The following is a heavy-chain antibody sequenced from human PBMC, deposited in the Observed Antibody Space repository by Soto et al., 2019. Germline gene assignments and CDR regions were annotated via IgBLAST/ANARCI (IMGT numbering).Heavy chain of an antibody. Sequence: SETLSLTCAVYGGSFSGYYWSWIRQPPGKGLEWIGEINHSGSTNYNPSLKSRVTISVDTSKNQFSLKLSSVTAADTAVYYCARWTPMITFGGVIVISGYYGMDVWGQGTTVTVSS. D-gene: IGHD3-16*02. CDR2: INHSGST. CDR3: ARWTPMITFGGVIVISGYYGMDV. V-gene: IGHV4-34*01. J-gene: IGHJ6*02. CDR1: GGSFSGYY.